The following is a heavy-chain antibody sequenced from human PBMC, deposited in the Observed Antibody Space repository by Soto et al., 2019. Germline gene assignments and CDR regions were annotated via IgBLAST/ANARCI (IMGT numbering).Heavy chain of an antibody. J-gene: IGHJ6*02. V-gene: IGHV1-69*13. Sequence: GASVKVSCKSSGGTFSTYAISWVRQAPGQGLEWMGGIIPIFSTANYAQKFQGRVTITADESTTTAYMELISLRSEDTAVYYCARDEMVVATGSRTWHYYYGMDVWGQGTTVTVSS. CDR1: GGTFSTYA. CDR3: ARDEMVVATGSRTWHYYYGMDV. CDR2: IIPIFSTA. D-gene: IGHD2-15*01.